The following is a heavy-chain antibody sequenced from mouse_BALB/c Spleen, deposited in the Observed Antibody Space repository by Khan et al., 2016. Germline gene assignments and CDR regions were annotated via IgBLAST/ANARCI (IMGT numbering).Heavy chain of an antibody. CDR3: ASYWFAY. V-gene: IGHV9-3-1*01. CDR1: GYTFTNYG. Sequence: QIQLVQSGPELKKPGETVKISCKASGYTFTNYGMNWVKQAPGKGLKWMGGINTYTGEPTYADDFKGRFAFSLETSASTAYLQINNLKNEETATYFCASYWFAYWGQGTLVTVSA. J-gene: IGHJ3*01. CDR2: INTYTGEP.